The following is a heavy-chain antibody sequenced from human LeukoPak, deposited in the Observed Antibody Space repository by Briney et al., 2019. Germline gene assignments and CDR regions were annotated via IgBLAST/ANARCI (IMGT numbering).Heavy chain of an antibody. CDR1: GFTFRSYG. Sequence: PGGSLRLSCAASGFTFRSYGMNWVRQAPGKGLEWVASISGRADNTFYADSVKGRFTISRDNSKNTLYLQMNSLRAEDTAVYYCAKVHGGLTNDYGDYGLDYWGQGTLVTVSS. CDR3: AKVHGGLTNDYGDYGLDY. J-gene: IGHJ4*02. CDR2: ISGRADNT. D-gene: IGHD4-17*01. V-gene: IGHV3-23*01.